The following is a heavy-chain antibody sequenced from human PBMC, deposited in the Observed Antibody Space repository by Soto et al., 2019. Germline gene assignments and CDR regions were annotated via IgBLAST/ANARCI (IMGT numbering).Heavy chain of an antibody. V-gene: IGHV3-20*01. CDR1: GFTFDDYG. D-gene: IGHD6-19*01. J-gene: IGHJ4*02. CDR2: INWNGGST. CDR3: ARVLGSGWVLQYYFDY. Sequence: GGSLRLSCAASGFTFDDYGMSWVRQAPGKGLEWVSGINWNGGSTGYADSVKGRFTISRDNAKNSLYLQMNSLRAEDTALYHCARVLGSGWVLQYYFDYWGQGTLVTVSS.